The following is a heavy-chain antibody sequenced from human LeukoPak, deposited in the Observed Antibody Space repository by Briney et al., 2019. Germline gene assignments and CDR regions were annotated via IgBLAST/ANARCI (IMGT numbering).Heavy chain of an antibody. V-gene: IGHV1-69*04. J-gene: IGHJ4*02. CDR1: GGTFSSYA. Sequence: ASVKVSCKASGGTFSSYAISWVRQAPGQGLEWMGRIIPILGIANYAQKFQGRVTITADKSTSTAYMELSSLRSEDTAVYYCARGRWEETYCGGDCYSDFDYWGQGTLVTVSS. CDR2: IIPILGIA. D-gene: IGHD2-21*02. CDR3: ARGRWEETYCGGDCYSDFDY.